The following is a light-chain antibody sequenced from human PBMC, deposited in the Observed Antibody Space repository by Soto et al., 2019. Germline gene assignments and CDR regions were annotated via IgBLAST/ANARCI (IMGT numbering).Light chain of an antibody. CDR2: DAS. V-gene: IGKV1-5*01. CDR1: QSISGW. J-gene: IGKJ3*01. Sequence: DIQMTQSPSTLSASVGDRVTITCRASQSISGWLAWYQQRPGKAPKLLIYDASSLESGVPSRFSGSGSGTEFTLTVGGLQPDDFGTYYCQLDSGYSLFTFGPGTKVDIK. CDR3: QLDSGYSLFT.